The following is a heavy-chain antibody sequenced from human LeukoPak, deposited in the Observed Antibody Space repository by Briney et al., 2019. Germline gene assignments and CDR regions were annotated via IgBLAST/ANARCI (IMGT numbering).Heavy chain of an antibody. CDR2: INPRGGST. D-gene: IGHD6-25*01. J-gene: IGHJ4*02. CDR3: ARVGSAAATADY. Sequence: VASVKVSCKASGYTFTSYYMHWMRQAPGQGPEWMGTINPRGGSTDYAQKFQGRITMTSDTSTSTVYMELNSLRSDDTAVYFCARVGSAAATADYWGQGTLVTVSS. CDR1: GYTFTSYY. V-gene: IGHV1-46*01.